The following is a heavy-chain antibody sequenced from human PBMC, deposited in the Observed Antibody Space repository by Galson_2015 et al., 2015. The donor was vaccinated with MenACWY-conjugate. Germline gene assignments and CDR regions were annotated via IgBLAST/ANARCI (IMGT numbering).Heavy chain of an antibody. CDR1: GYSFTTYW. Sequence: QSGAEVKKPGESLKLSCKASGYSFTTYWLAWARQMPGKGLEWVALIDPINSNTRYSPSLQGQVTISADESISTAYLQWSSLKASDTATYYCARHPPGGRGMDVWGRGTTVTVSS. CDR2: IDPINSNT. D-gene: IGHD3-10*01. J-gene: IGHJ6*02. CDR3: ARHPPGGRGMDV. V-gene: IGHV5-51*01.